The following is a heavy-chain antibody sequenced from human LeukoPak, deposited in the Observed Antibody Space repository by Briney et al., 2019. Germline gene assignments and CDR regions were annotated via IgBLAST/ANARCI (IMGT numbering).Heavy chain of an antibody. V-gene: IGHV4-39*07. CDR3: AGDGSASAPTREY. CDR2: IYYSGST. D-gene: IGHD1-26*01. J-gene: IGHJ1*01. CDR1: GFTFSSYE. Sequence: LRLSCAASGFTFSSYEMNWVRQAPGKGLEWIGSIYYSGSTYYNPSLKSRVTISVDTSKNQFSLKLSSVTAADTAVYYCAGDGSASAPTREY.